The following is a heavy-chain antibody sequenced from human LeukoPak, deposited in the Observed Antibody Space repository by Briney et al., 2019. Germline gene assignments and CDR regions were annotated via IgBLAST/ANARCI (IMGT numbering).Heavy chain of an antibody. J-gene: IGHJ4*02. CDR2: ICYDGRDK. Sequence: GGSLRLSCAASGFTFSAYALHWVRQAPGKGLEWVSVICYDGRDKYYADSVKGRFTISRDSSKNTLYLQMNSLRAEDTAVYYCARDLNRYFDYWGQGTLVTVSS. V-gene: IGHV3-30*04. CDR1: GFTFSAYA. CDR3: ARDLNRYFDY.